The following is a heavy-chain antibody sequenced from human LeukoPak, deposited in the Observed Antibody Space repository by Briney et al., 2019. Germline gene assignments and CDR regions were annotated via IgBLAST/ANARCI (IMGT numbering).Heavy chain of an antibody. CDR2: IYYGGST. D-gene: IGHD3-10*01. CDR1: GGSISSSSYY. Sequence: SETLSLTCTVSGGSISSSSYYWGWIRQPPRKGREGIGSIYYGGSTYYNPSPKSGVTISVDTSKNQFSLKLSSVTAADTAVYYCARDSYGSGSSYMDVWGKGNTVTLSS. V-gene: IGHV4-39*07. J-gene: IGHJ6*03. CDR3: ARDSYGSGSSYMDV.